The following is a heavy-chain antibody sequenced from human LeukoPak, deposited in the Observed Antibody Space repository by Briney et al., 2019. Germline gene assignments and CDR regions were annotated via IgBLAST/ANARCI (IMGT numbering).Heavy chain of an antibody. CDR3: APSLAVAVSRCLIPHGDMNFDY. CDR1: GFTFSSYA. V-gene: IGHV3-23*01. CDR2: ISGSGGST. D-gene: IGHD6-19*01. Sequence: GGSLRLSCAASGFTFSSYAMSWVRQGQGQGLELVSAISGSGGSTYYADSVKGRFTISRDNSKNNLYLQMNSLRAEDTAVYYCAPSLAVAVSRCLIPHGDMNFDYWGQGTLVTVSS. J-gene: IGHJ4*02.